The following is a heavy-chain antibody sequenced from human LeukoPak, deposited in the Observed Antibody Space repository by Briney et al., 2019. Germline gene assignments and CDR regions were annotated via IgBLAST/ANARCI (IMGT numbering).Heavy chain of an antibody. CDR1: GDSNRSGDYY. CDR2: SYYSGST. J-gene: IGHJ4*02. CDR3: ARMRDVVVPAALDC. D-gene: IGHD2-2*01. Sequence: SETLSLTCTVSGDSNRSGDYYWSWIRQPPGKGLEWIGYSYYSGSTYYNPSLKSRVTISVDTSKNQFSLKLSSVTAADTAVYHCARMRDVVVPAALDCWGQGTLVTVSS. V-gene: IGHV4-30-4*08.